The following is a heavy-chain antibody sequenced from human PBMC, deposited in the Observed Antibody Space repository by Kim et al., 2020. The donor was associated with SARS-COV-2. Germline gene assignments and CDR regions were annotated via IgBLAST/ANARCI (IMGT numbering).Heavy chain of an antibody. V-gene: IGHV3-23*01. CDR3: AKKGTAMGNYYYHGMDV. Sequence: GGSLRLSCAASGFTFSSYAMSWVRQAPGKGLEWVSAISGSGGSTYYADSVKGRITISRDNSKNTLYLQMNSLRAEDTAVYYCAKKGTAMGNYYYHGMDVCGQGTTVTDSS. CDR1: GFTFSSYA. CDR2: ISGSGGST. J-gene: IGHJ6*02. D-gene: IGHD5-18*01.